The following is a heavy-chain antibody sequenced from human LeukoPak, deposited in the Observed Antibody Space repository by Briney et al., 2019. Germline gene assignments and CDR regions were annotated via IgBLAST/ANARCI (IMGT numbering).Heavy chain of an antibody. CDR1: GFTFSSYW. CDR2: IKQDGSEK. D-gene: IGHD3-3*01. J-gene: IGHJ4*02. CDR3: VSSRILDFDY. Sequence: GGSLRLSCAASGFTFSSYWMSWVRQAPGKGLEWVANIKQDGSEKYYVDSVKGRFTISRDNAKNSLYLQMNSLRAEDTAVYHCVSSRILDFDYWGQGTLVTVSS. V-gene: IGHV3-7*01.